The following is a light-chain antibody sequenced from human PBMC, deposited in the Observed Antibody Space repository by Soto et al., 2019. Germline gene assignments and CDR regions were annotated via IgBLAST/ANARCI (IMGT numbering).Light chain of an antibody. CDR2: DAS. CDR3: QQYNNWPPWT. CDR1: QSVSSK. Sequence: EVVMTQSPATLSVSPGERATLSCRASQSVSSKLAWYQQKPGQAPRLLIYDASTRATGIPARFSGSGSGTEFTLTISSLQSEGFAIYYCQQYNNWPPWTFGQGTKVEIK. V-gene: IGKV3-15*01. J-gene: IGKJ1*01.